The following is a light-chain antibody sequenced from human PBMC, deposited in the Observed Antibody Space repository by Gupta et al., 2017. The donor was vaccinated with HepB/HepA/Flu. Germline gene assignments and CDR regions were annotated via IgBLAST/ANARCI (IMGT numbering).Light chain of an antibody. CDR3: QQNGSSYWT. CDR1: QNINIW. J-gene: IGKJ1*01. Sequence: SQMTQSPSTLSASVGDRVTITCRASQNINIWLAWYQQKTGNPPKLLIDKASSLDSGVPSRFSGRGSGTEVILTISSLQPDDCSTYFCQQNGSSYWTFGQGTKVEIK. CDR2: KAS. V-gene: IGKV1-5*03.